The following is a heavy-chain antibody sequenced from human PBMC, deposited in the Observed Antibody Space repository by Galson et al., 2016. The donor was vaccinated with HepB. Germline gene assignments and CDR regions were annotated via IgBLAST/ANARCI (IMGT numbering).Heavy chain of an antibody. D-gene: IGHD3-16*01. J-gene: IGHJ5*02. V-gene: IGHV4-34*01. CDR2: INHNGGT. CDR3: ARRSGNYWGWFDP. Sequence: SETLSLTCGVYGGSIRGYYWSWIRQPPGKGLEWIGEINHNGGTYYNPSLKSRVNISLDTSNNQFSLRLNSGSAADTAVYYCARRSGNYWGWFDPWGQGTLVTVSS. CDR1: GGSIRGYY.